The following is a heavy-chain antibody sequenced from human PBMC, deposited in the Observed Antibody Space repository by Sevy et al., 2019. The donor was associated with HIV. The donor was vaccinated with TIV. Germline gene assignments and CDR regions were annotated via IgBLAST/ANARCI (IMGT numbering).Heavy chain of an antibody. D-gene: IGHD2-15*01. CDR2: ISGSGRYT. Sequence: GGCLRLSCAASEFTFSSYAMSWVRQAPGKGLEWVSSISGSGRYTYYADSVEGRFTISRDNSKNTLYVQMNSLRPEDTAVYYCAKGFCSGGSCPRDYYYYGMDVWGQGTTVTVSS. CDR1: EFTFSSYA. J-gene: IGHJ6*02. CDR3: AKGFCSGGSCPRDYYYYGMDV. V-gene: IGHV3-23*01.